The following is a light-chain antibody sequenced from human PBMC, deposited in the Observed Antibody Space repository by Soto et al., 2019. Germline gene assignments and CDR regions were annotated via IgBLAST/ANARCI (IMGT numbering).Light chain of an antibody. J-gene: IGKJ2*01. CDR2: GAF. Sequence: DIVLTQSPGTLSLSPGDTATLSCRASRSLSKNYLNWYQQKPGQPPRLLIYGAFRRATGVPDRFSGSGSGTDFTLTISRLEPEDFAMYYCQQYGSSIMYTFGQGTKLEIK. CDR3: QQYGSSIMYT. CDR1: RSLSKNY. V-gene: IGKV3-20*01.